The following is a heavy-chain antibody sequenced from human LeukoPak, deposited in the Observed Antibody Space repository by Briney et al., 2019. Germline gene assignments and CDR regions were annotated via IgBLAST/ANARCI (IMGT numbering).Heavy chain of an antibody. CDR2: IDSSGTIT. J-gene: IGHJ4*02. CDR3: ARDQDGGELDY. CDR1: RFTFNDCA. Sequence: GGSLRLSCVASRFTFNDCAMAWVRQAPGEGLEWVSAIDSSGTITYYADSVKGRFTISRDNSKNTLYLQMNSLRAEDTAVYYCARDQDGGELDYWGQGTLVTVSS. D-gene: IGHD4-23*01. V-gene: IGHV3-23*01.